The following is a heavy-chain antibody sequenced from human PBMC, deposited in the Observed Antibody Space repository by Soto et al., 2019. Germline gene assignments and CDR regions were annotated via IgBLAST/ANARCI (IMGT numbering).Heavy chain of an antibody. CDR3: ARRALDSSGYYYYYYGMDV. CDR1: GGTFSSYA. Sequence: ASVKVSCTASGGTFSSYASSWVRQAHGQGLEWMGGIIPIFGTANYAQKFQGRVTITADESTSTAYMELSSLRSEDTAVYYCARRALDSSGYYYYYYGMDVWDQGTTVTVSS. V-gene: IGHV1-69*13. D-gene: IGHD3-22*01. CDR2: IIPIFGTA. J-gene: IGHJ6*02.